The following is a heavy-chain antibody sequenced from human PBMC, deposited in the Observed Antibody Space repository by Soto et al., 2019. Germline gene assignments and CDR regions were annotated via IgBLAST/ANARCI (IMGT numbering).Heavy chain of an antibody. CDR3: ARDQGSSNWFDP. V-gene: IGHV4-39*02. CDR2: IYYSGST. D-gene: IGHD6-13*01. Sequence: TSETLSLTCTVSGGSINTITYYWGWIRRPPGKGLEWIGTIYYSGSTYYNPSLTSRVTISVDTPKKQFSLKLTSVTAEDTAVYYCARDQGSSNWFDPCGQGTLVTVSS. J-gene: IGHJ5*02. CDR1: GGSINTITYY.